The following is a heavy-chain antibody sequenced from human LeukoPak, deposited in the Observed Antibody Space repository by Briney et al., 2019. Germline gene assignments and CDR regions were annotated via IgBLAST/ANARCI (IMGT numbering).Heavy chain of an antibody. J-gene: IGHJ4*02. CDR1: GYSFTSNY. V-gene: IGHV1-46*01. Sequence: VASVKVSCKASGYSFTSNYIHWVRQAPGQGLEWMGMIYPRDGSTSYAQKFQGRVTVTRDTSTSTVHMELSGLRSEDTAVYYCARDQEAFDYWDQGTLVTVSS. CDR3: ARDQEAFDY. CDR2: IYPRDGST.